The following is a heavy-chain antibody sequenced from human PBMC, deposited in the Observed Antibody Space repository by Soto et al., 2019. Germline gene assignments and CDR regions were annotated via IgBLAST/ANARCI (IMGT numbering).Heavy chain of an antibody. D-gene: IGHD3-10*01. J-gene: IGHJ3*02. Sequence: QVQLVESGGGVVQPGRSLRLSCAASGFTFSSYGMHWVRQAPGKGLEWVEVMWYDGSNKYYADSVRGRFTISRDNSKNTLYLPMYSLRAEDTAVYYCARDSGITTDAFDIWGQGTMVTVSS. CDR2: MWYDGSNK. CDR1: GFTFSSYG. CDR3: ARDSGITTDAFDI. V-gene: IGHV3-33*01.